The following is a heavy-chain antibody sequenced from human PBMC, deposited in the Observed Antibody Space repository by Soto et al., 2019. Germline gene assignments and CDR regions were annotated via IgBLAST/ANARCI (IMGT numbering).Heavy chain of an antibody. Sequence: QVQLQESGPGLVKPSETLSLTCTVSGGSIRRYYWSWIRQPPGKGLEWIGYIYYSGSTNYNPSLKSRVTISVDTSKNQFSLKLSSVTAADTAVYYCARRYGASFDYWGQGTLVTVSA. V-gene: IGHV4-59*01. CDR1: GGSIRRYY. CDR2: IYYSGST. J-gene: IGHJ4*02. CDR3: ARRYGASFDY. D-gene: IGHD4-17*01.